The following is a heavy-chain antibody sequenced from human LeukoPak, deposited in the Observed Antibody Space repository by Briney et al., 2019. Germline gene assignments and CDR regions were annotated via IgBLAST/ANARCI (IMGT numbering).Heavy chain of an antibody. V-gene: IGHV3-33*08. D-gene: IGHD6-6*01. J-gene: IGHJ5*02. CDR1: GFTFSSYA. CDR2: IWYDGSNK. CDR3: ARDHISSSSGWFDP. Sequence: GGSLRLSCAASGFTFSSYAMHWVRQAPGKGLEWVAVIWYDGSNKYYADSVKGRFTISRDNSKNTLYLQMNSLRAEDTAVYYCARDHISSSSGWFDPWGQGTLVTVSS.